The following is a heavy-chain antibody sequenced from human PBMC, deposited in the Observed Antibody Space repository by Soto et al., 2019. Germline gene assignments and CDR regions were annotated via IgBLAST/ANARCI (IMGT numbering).Heavy chain of an antibody. CDR1: GYTLPNFG. Sequence: ASVKISCKASGYTLPNFGLSWVRQAPGQGLEWMGCISAYNANTNYAQKFQGRVTMTTDTSTSTAFMELRGLRSDDTAVYYCARENSGSYHRHFEYWGEGTLVTVS. CDR3: ARENSGSYHRHFEY. D-gene: IGHD1-26*01. V-gene: IGHV1-18*01. J-gene: IGHJ4*01. CDR2: ISAYNANT.